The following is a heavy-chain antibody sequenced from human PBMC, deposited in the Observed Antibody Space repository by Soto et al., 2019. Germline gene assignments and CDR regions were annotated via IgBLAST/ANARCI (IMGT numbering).Heavy chain of an antibody. CDR2: IYYSGRT. Sequence: SQTLSLTWIVSGESISGISDCWSCIRQPPGKGLEWIGSIYYSGRTYYNPSFKSRVTISIDTSKNQFSLKLSSVTATDTAVYYCARQRTTVVTQAYFDHWGQGALVTVSS. CDR3: ARQRTTVVTQAYFDH. V-gene: IGHV4-39*01. D-gene: IGHD2-21*02. J-gene: IGHJ4*02. CDR1: GESISGISDC.